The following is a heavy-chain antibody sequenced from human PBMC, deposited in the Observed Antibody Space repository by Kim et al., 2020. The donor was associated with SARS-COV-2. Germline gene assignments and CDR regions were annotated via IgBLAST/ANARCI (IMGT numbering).Heavy chain of an antibody. J-gene: IGHJ2*01. CDR3: AKDRHPRYFDWLEPSVWYFDL. D-gene: IGHD3-9*01. CDR2: ISGSGGST. CDR1: GFTFSSYA. V-gene: IGHV3-23*01. Sequence: GGSLRLSCAASGFTFSSYAMSWVRQAPGKGLEWVSAISGSGGSTYYADSVKGRFTISRDNSKNTLYLQMNSLRAEDTAVYYCAKDRHPRYFDWLEPSVWYFDLWGRGTLVTVSS.